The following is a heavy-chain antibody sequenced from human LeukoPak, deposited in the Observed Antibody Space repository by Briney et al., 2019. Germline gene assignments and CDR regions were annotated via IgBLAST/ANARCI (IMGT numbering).Heavy chain of an antibody. D-gene: IGHD1-26*01. Sequence: SVKVSCKTSGGTFTSYAITWVRQAPGQGLEWMGKIIPISGTTNYAQKFQGRVTFTADESTSTAYVELSSPRSEDTALYYCARKLRLGGNWFDPWGQGTLVTVSS. V-gene: IGHV1-69*13. J-gene: IGHJ5*02. CDR3: ARKLRLGGNWFDP. CDR2: IIPISGTT. CDR1: GGTFTSYA.